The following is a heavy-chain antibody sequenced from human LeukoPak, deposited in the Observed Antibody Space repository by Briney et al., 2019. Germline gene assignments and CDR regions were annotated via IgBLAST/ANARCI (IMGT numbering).Heavy chain of an antibody. CDR2: ISGSGGST. CDR1: GFTFSSYA. D-gene: IGHD3-22*01. J-gene: IGHJ5*02. CDR3: AKGLDVRHDNSGHYSNWFDP. Sequence: PGGSLRLSCAASGFTFSSYAVTWVRQAPGKGLEWVSAISGSGGSTYYADSVKGRFTVSRDSSKNTLDLQMNSLRAEDTAVYFCAKGLDVRHDNSGHYSNWFDPWGQGTLVTVSS. V-gene: IGHV3-23*01.